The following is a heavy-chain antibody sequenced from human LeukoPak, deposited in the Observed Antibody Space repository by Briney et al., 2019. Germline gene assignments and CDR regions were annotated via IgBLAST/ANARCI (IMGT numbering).Heavy chain of an antibody. J-gene: IGHJ4*02. V-gene: IGHV1-69*02. Sequence: SVKVSCKASGGTFSSYPISWVRQAPGQGLEWMGRIIPILNIPNYAQNFQGTVTITADKSTSTAYMELSSLRSEDTAVYYCCISGRSDFDYWGQGTLVAVSS. CDR3: CISGRSDFDY. CDR1: GGTFSSYP. D-gene: IGHD3-10*01. CDR2: IIPILNIP.